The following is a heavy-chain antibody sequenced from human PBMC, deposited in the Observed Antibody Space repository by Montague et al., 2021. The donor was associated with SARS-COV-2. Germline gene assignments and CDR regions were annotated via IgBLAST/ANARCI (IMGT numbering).Heavy chain of an antibody. V-gene: IGHV4-59*01. D-gene: IGHD5-24*01. CDR2: IYYSGST. CDR1: GGSINSYY. Sequence: SETLSLTCTVSGGSINSYYWSWIRQPPGKGLEWIGYIYYSGSTNYNPSLKTRVTISVDTSKNQFSLKMRSVTAADTAVYYCAREDRWNWFDPWGQGTLVIVSS. CDR3: AREDRWNWFDP. J-gene: IGHJ5*02.